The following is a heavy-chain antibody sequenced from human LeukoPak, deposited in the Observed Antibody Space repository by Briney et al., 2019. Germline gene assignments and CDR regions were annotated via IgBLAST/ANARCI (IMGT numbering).Heavy chain of an antibody. Sequence: SETLSLTCTVSGGSISSYYWSWIRQPPGKGLEWIGYIYYSGSTNYNPSLKSRVTISVDTSKNQFSLKLSSVTAADTAVYYCARWRYDILTGYLNWFDPWGQGTLVTVSS. CDR3: ARWRYDILTGYLNWFDP. D-gene: IGHD3-9*01. CDR2: IYYSGST. CDR1: GGSISSYY. V-gene: IGHV4-59*01. J-gene: IGHJ5*02.